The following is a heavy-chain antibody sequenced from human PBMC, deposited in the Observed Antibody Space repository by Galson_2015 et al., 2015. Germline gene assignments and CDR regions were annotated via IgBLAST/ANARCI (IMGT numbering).Heavy chain of an antibody. CDR2: ISAYNGNT. J-gene: IGHJ6*03. Sequence: SVKVSCKASGYTFTSYGISWVRQAPGQGLEWMGWISAYNGNTNYAQKLQGRVTMTTDTSTSTAYMELRGLRSDDTAVYYCARDRTPISYYYYMDVWGKGTTVTVSS. CDR3: ARDRTPISYYYYMDV. V-gene: IGHV1-18*01. CDR1: GYTFTSYG.